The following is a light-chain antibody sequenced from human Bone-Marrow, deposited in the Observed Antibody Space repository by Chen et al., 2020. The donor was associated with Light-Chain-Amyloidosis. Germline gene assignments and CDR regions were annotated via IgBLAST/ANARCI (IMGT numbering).Light chain of an antibody. CDR1: SSDVGSYNL. J-gene: IGLJ2*01. Sequence: QSALTQPASVSGSPGQSITISCTGTSSDVGSYNLVSWYQQHPGKAPILMIYEVSKRPSGVSNRFSGSKSGNTASLTISGLQAEDEADYHCQSADSSGTYEVIFGGGTKLTVL. CDR3: QSADSSGTYEVI. V-gene: IGLV2-23*02. CDR2: EVS.